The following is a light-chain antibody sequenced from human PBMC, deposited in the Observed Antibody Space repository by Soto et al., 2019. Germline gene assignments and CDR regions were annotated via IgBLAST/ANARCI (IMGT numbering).Light chain of an antibody. V-gene: IGKV3-20*01. Sequence: EIVLTQSPGTLYLSPREIATLSCRASYSVANNYLAWYQKKPGQAPRILIYDASSMATGIPDRFSGSGSGTDFTLTISRLEPEDFAVYYCVQYGSTPLPFGGGTKVEIK. CDR2: DAS. J-gene: IGKJ4*01. CDR3: VQYGSTPLP. CDR1: YSVANNY.